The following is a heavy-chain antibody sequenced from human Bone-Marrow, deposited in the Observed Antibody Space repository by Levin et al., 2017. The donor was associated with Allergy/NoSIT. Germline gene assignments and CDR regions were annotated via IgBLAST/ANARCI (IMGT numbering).Heavy chain of an antibody. J-gene: IGHJ6*02. CDR3: ARDVCSGGSCYSRRFYDYGMDV. D-gene: IGHD2-15*01. CDR1: GGTFSSYA. CDR2: IIPIFGTA. V-gene: IGHV1-69*13. Sequence: SVKVSCKASGGTFSSYAISWVRQAPGQGLEWMGGIIPIFGTANYAQKFQGRVTITADESTSTAYMELSSLRSEDTAVYYCARDVCSGGSCYSRRFYDYGMDVWGQGTTVTVSS.